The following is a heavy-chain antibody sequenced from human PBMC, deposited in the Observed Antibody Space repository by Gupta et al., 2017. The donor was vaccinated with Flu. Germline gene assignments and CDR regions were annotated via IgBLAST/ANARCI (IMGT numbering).Heavy chain of an antibody. Sequence: SIRSNTFYGAWIRQPPGKGLEWIGSMYYSGNAYYNPSLQTRVTISIDTSKNLFSLTLSSVTAADTAVYYCVRDANYQFDHWGQGTLVTVSS. CDR3: VRDANYQFDH. CDR2: MYYSGNA. J-gene: IGHJ4*02. V-gene: IGHV4-39*02. CDR1: SIRSNTFY. D-gene: IGHD1-7*01.